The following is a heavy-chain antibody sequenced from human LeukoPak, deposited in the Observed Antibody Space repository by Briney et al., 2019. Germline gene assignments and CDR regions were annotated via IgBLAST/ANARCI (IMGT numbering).Heavy chain of an antibody. CDR2: IYYSGST. Sequence: PSETLSLTCAVYGGSFSGYYWSWIRQPPGKGLEWIGYIYYSGSTNYNPSLKSRVTISVDTSQNQFSLKLSSVTAADTAVYYCARPSSSWSSDAFDIWGQGTMVTVSS. CDR1: GGSFSGYY. J-gene: IGHJ3*02. CDR3: ARPSSSWSSDAFDI. D-gene: IGHD6-13*01. V-gene: IGHV4-59*01.